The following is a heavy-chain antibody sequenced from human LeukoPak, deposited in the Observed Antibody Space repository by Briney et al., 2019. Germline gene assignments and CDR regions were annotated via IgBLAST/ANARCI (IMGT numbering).Heavy chain of an antibody. V-gene: IGHV4-34*01. J-gene: IGHJ4*02. D-gene: IGHD3-22*01. CDR2: INHSGST. CDR1: GGSFSGYY. Sequence: SETLSLTCAVYGGSFSGYYWSWIRQPPGKGLEWIGEINHSGSTNYNPSLKSRVTMSVDTSKNQFSLKLSSVTAADTAVYYCAHYDSSGCLGWGWGQGTLVTVSS. CDR3: AHYDSSGCLGWG.